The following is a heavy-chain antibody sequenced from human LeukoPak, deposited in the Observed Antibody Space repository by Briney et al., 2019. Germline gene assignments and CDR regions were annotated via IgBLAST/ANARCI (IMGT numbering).Heavy chain of an antibody. Sequence: RPGGSLRLSCAASGFTLDDYGMSWVRQVPGKGLEWICGINWNGDGTGYADSVKGRFTISRDNAKNSLYLQMDSLRAEDTVLYYCARLGGPDYYFYYYMDVWGKGTTVTVSS. CDR3: ARLGGPDYYFYYYMDV. D-gene: IGHD1-26*01. CDR2: INWNGDGT. V-gene: IGHV3-20*04. CDR1: GFTLDDYG. J-gene: IGHJ6*03.